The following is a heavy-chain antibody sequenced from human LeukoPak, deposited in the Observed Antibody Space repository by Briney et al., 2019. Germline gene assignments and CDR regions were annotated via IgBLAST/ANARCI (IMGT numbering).Heavy chain of an antibody. J-gene: IGHJ4*02. CDR2: INYSGST. D-gene: IGHD4-17*01. V-gene: IGHV4-59*01. CDR1: GWSFNDYY. CDR3: AREGRQDYVYFDH. Sequence: SSETLSLTCAVYGWSFNDYYWNWVRQPPGKGLEWIGYINYSGSTNYNPSLKSRVTMSVDTSKNQFSLKLSSVTAADTAMYYCAREGRQDYVYFDHWGQGSLVTVSS.